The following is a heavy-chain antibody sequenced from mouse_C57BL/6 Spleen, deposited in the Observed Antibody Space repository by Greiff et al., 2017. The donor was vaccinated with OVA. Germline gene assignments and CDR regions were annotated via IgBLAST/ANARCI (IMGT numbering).Heavy chain of an antibody. CDR1: GYTFTSYW. Sequence: QVQLQQPGTELVKPGASVKLSCKASGYTFTSYWMHWVKQRPGQGLEWIGIINPSNGGTNYNEKFKSKATLTVDKSSSTAYMQLSSLTSEDSAVFCGARIGRLWHRAWCAYGGRETRVSVS. J-gene: IGHJ3*01. V-gene: IGHV1-53*01. D-gene: IGHD1-2*01. CDR2: INPSNGGT. CDR3: ARIGRLWHRAWCAY.